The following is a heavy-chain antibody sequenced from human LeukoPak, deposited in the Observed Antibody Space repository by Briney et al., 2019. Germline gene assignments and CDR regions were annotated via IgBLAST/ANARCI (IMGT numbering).Heavy chain of an antibody. D-gene: IGHD6-19*01. J-gene: IGHJ3*02. V-gene: IGHV4-59*08. Sequence: PSETLSLTCTVSGGSISPFYWNWIRQPPGKGLEWIGYIYYTGGTSYSPSLNSRATISVDTSKNQFSLKLDSVTEIDTAMYYCARNQAVAANRGAFDIWGQGTMVTVSS. CDR1: GGSISPFY. CDR2: IYYTGGT. CDR3: ARNQAVAANRGAFDI.